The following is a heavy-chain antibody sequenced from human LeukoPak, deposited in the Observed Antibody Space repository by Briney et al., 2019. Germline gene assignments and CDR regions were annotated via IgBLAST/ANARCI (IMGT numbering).Heavy chain of an antibody. CDR2: IYYSGST. CDR1: GGSINSYY. V-gene: IGHV4-59*08. Sequence: SETLSLTCTVSGGSINSYYGSWIRQPPGKGLEWIGYIYYSGSTNYNPSLKSRVTISVDTSNNKFSLKLTSLTAADTAVYYCVRHLSAGRPAFDIWGQGTMVTVSS. J-gene: IGHJ3*02. D-gene: IGHD2-15*01. CDR3: VRHLSAGRPAFDI.